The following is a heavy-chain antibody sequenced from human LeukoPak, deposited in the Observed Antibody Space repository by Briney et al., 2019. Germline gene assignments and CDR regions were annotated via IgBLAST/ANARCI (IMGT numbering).Heavy chain of an antibody. Sequence: PSETLSLTCAVYGGSFSGYYWSWIRQPPGKGLEWIGEINHSGSTNYNPSLKSRVTISVDTPKNQFSLKLSSVTAADTAVYYCARERISSSWPFSVPVGIDYWGQGTLVTVSS. CDR1: GGSFSGYY. J-gene: IGHJ4*02. CDR2: INHSGST. D-gene: IGHD6-13*01. CDR3: ARERISSSWPFSVPVGIDY. V-gene: IGHV4-34*01.